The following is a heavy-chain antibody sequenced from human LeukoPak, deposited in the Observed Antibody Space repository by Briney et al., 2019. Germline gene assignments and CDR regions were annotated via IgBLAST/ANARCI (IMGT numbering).Heavy chain of an antibody. CDR1: GGTFSSYA. CDR2: ISAYNGNT. D-gene: IGHD2-21*02. CDR3: ARVLSAIQPQYYYYGMDV. J-gene: IGHJ6*02. V-gene: IGHV1-18*01. Sequence: GASVKVSCKASGGTFSSYAISWVRQAPGQGLEWMGWISAYNGNTNYAQKLQGRVTMTTDTSTSTAYMELRSLRSDDTAVYYCARVLSAIQPQYYYYGMDVWGQGTTVTVSS.